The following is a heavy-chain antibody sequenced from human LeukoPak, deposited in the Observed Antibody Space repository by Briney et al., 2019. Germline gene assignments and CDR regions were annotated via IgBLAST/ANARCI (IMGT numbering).Heavy chain of an antibody. J-gene: IGHJ4*02. Sequence: QPGGSLLLSCAASGFTFSSYEMNWVRQAPGKGLEWVSYISSSGSTIYYADSVKGRFTISRDNAKYSLYLQMNSLRAEDTAVYYCARNPPTYSSGWNLPTYYFDYRGQGTLVTVSS. CDR1: GFTFSSYE. V-gene: IGHV3-48*03. D-gene: IGHD6-19*01. CDR3: ARNPPTYSSGWNLPTYYFDY. CDR2: ISSSGSTI.